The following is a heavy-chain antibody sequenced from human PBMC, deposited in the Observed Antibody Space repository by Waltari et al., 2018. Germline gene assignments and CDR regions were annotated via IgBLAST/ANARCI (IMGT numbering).Heavy chain of an antibody. Sequence: EVQLVESGGGLVQPGGSLRLSCAASGFTFSSYWMTWVRQAPGKGLEWVANKQQDGSEKYYVDSVKGRFTISRDNAKNSRYLQMNSLRAEDTAVYYCARGSRAFDYWGQGTLVTVSS. CDR1: GFTFSSYW. CDR3: ARGSRAFDY. V-gene: IGHV3-7*01. J-gene: IGHJ4*02. CDR2: KQQDGSEK.